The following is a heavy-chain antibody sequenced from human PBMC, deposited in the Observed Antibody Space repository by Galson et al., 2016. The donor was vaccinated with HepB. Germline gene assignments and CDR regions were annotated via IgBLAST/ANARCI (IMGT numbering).Heavy chain of an antibody. J-gene: IGHJ3*02. CDR1: GFVFSAYW. CDR3: VSGYTSGI. CDR2: INQDGNGR. Sequence: SLRLSCAASGFVFSAYWLSWVRQSPGKGLEWVASINQDGNGRYYVDSAKGRFIIPRDHARTSLSLQMHSLRVDDTSIYYCVSGYTSGIWGPGTMVIVSS. D-gene: IGHD6-25*01. V-gene: IGHV3-7*01.